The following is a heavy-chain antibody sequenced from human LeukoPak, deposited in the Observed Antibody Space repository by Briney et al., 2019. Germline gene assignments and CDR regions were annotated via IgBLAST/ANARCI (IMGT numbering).Heavy chain of an antibody. Sequence: GGSLRLSCAASGFTFDDYAMHWVRQAPGKGLEWVSGISWNSGSIGYADSVKGRFTISRDNAKNSLYLQMNSLRAEDTALYYCAKSIAAAGTWAFDIWGQGTMVTVSS. CDR2: ISWNSGSI. CDR3: AKSIAAAGTWAFDI. J-gene: IGHJ3*02. V-gene: IGHV3-9*01. CDR1: GFTFDDYA. D-gene: IGHD6-13*01.